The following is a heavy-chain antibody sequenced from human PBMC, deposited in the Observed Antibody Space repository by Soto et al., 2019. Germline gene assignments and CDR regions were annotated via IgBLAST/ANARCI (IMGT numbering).Heavy chain of an antibody. CDR1: GGTFRNHV. CDR2: IIPIIGTP. D-gene: IGHD3-10*01. Sequence: QVQLVQSGAEVKKPGSSVKVSCKASGGTFRNHVFNWVRQAPGQGLEWMGGIIPIIGTPNYAQKFQGRVTITADASTNTVYLDVSSLRSQETAVYYCARDLEFRDGNISHLDYWGQGTLVTVSS. J-gene: IGHJ4*02. CDR3: ARDLEFRDGNISHLDY. V-gene: IGHV1-69*01.